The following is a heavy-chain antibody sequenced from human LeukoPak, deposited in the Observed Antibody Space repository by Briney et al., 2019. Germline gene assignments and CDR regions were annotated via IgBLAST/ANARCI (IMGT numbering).Heavy chain of an antibody. D-gene: IGHD3-22*01. CDR1: GLTFSRYS. J-gene: IGHJ4*02. V-gene: IGHV3-15*01. CDR2: MKRKSDGGTT. Sequence: GGSLRLSCVVSGLTFSRYSMSWVRQAPGKGLEWVGRMKRKSDGGTTDYAAPVKGRFTISRDDSKNTLYLQMNSLKTEDTAVYYCTTYDSSGYFYFDYWGQGTLVTVSS. CDR3: TTYDSSGYFYFDY.